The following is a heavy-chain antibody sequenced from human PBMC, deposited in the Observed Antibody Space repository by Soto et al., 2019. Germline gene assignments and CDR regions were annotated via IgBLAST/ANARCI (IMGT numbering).Heavy chain of an antibody. Sequence: SVKVSCKASGGTFSSYAISWVRQAPGQGLEWMGGIIPIFGTANYAQKFQGRVTITADGSTSTAYMELSSLRSEDTAVYYCATDPAGYSYGYGYWGRGPLVTVSS. V-gene: IGHV1-69*13. D-gene: IGHD5-18*01. CDR1: GGTFSSYA. J-gene: IGHJ4*02. CDR2: IIPIFGTA. CDR3: ATDPAGYSYGYGY.